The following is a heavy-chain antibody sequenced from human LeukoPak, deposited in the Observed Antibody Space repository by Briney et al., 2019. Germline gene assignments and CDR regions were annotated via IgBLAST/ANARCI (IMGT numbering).Heavy chain of an antibody. Sequence: PGGSLRLSCAASGFTFSSYAMIWVRQAPGKGLEWVSSISGSGGTTDYADSVKGRFTISRDNSKNTLYLQMNSQRAEDTAVYYCAKVGSSDYWGQGTLVTVSS. J-gene: IGHJ4*02. CDR1: GFTFSSYA. CDR2: ISGSGGTT. V-gene: IGHV3-23*01. D-gene: IGHD6-6*01. CDR3: AKVGSSDY.